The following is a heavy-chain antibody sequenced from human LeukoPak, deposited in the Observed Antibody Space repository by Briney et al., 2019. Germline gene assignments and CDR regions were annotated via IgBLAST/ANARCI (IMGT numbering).Heavy chain of an antibody. CDR3: AKDSYYGSGSYKGYMDV. CDR1: GFTFSNAW. Sequence: GGSLRLSCAASGFTFSNAWMSWVRQAPGKGLEWVGRIKSKADGGTIDYTAPVKGRFTISRDDSKNRLYLQMNSLRAEDTAVYYCAKDSYYGSGSYKGYMDVWGKGTTVTVSS. J-gene: IGHJ6*03. V-gene: IGHV3-15*01. D-gene: IGHD3-10*01. CDR2: IKSKADGGTI.